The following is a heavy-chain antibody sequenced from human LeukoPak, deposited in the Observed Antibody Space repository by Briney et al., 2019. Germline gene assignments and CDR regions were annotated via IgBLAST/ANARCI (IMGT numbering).Heavy chain of an antibody. CDR2: ISSSGNTI. V-gene: IGHV3-48*03. D-gene: IGHD4-17*01. J-gene: IGHJ5*02. Sequence: PGGSLRLSCAASGFTFGSYDMNWVRQAPGKGLEWVSYISSSGNTIYYADSVKGRFTISRDNARNSLYLQMNSLRAEDTAVYYCTTDDGDWVDNWGQGTLVTVSS. CDR1: GFTFGSYD. CDR3: TTDDGDWVDN.